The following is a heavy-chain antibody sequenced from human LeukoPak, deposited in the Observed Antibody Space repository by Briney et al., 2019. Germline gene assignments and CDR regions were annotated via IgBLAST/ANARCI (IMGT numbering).Heavy chain of an antibody. CDR3: ARVGGTYYYDSSGYLHFDY. CDR2: ISAYNGNT. V-gene: IGHV1-18*04. J-gene: IGHJ4*02. CDR1: GYTFTGYY. D-gene: IGHD3-22*01. Sequence: GASVKVSCKASGYTFTGYYMHWVRQAPGQGLEWMGWISAYNGNTNYAQKLQGRVTMTTDTSTSTAYMELRSLRSDDTAVYYCARVGGTYYYDSSGYLHFDYWGQGTLVTVSS.